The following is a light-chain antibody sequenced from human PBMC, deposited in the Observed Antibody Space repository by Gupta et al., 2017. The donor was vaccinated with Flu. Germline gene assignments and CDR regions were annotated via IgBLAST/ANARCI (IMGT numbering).Light chain of an antibody. J-gene: IGLJ3*02. CDR3: NSSKSRRTLGV. V-gene: IGLV2-14*01. CDR2: EDS. Sequence: SAMTQPASVSCSPGKSITISCTGTSSAVGGYNYVSWYQQHPGKAPKLMMYEDSNRPSGVPERFSGSTSGTTDSLTIYGVQADEEADYYCNSSKSRRTLGVFGGGTKLTVL. CDR1: SSAVGGYNY.